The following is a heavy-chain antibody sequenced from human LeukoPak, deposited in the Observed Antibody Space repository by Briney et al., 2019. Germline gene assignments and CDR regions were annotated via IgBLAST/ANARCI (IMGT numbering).Heavy chain of an antibody. Sequence: ASVKVSCKASGYTFTGYYMHWVRQAPGQGLEWMGWINPNSGGTNYAQKFQGRVTMTRDTSISTAYMELSRLRSDDTAVYYCARMMGRGVTVTTLRRENDYWGQGTLVTVSS. CDR2: INPNSGGT. J-gene: IGHJ4*02. CDR3: ARMMGRGVTVTTLRRENDY. D-gene: IGHD4-17*01. CDR1: GYTFTGYY. V-gene: IGHV1-2*02.